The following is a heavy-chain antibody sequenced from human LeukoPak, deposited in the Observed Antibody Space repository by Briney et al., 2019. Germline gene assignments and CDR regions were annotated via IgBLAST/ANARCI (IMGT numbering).Heavy chain of an antibody. V-gene: IGHV4-39*01. CDR2: IYYSTST. CDR3: ARHQCSGTRCYNFYFYGMDV. D-gene: IGHD2-2*02. Sequence: PSETLSLTCTVSGGSITSSIDYWGWDRQPPGKGLEWIATIYYSTSTQYNPSLKSRVTMSVDTSKNQFSLKLSSMTAADTAVYYCARHQCSGTRCYNFYFYGMDVWGQGTTVTVSS. J-gene: IGHJ6*02. CDR1: GGSITSSIDY.